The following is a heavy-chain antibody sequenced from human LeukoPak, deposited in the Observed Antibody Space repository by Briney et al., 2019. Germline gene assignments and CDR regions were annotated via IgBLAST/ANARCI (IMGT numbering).Heavy chain of an antibody. CDR2: FDPEDGET. Sequence: ASVKVSCKVSGYTLTELSMHWVRQAPGKGLEWMGGFDPEDGETIYAQKFQGRVTMTEDTSTDTAYMELSSLRSEDTAVYYCATGPSVAGTFRDYYYYMDVWGKGTTVTVSS. CDR1: GYTLTELS. D-gene: IGHD6-19*01. J-gene: IGHJ6*03. V-gene: IGHV1-24*01. CDR3: ATGPSVAGTFRDYYYYMDV.